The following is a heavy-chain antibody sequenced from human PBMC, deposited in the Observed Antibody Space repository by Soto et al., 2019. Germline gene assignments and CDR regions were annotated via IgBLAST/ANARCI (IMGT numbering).Heavy chain of an antibody. CDR1: GGTFSSYA. J-gene: IGHJ6*02. Sequence: QVQLVQSGAEVKKPGSSVKVSCKASGGTFSSYAISWVRQAPGQGLEWMGGIIPIFGTPDYEQRFQGRVTITADESTSTLYMELSSLRSEDTAVYYCARHLGGNHYYYGMDVRGQGTTVTVSS. V-gene: IGHV1-69*12. CDR3: ARHLGGNHYYYGMDV. D-gene: IGHD3-16*01. CDR2: IIPIFGTP.